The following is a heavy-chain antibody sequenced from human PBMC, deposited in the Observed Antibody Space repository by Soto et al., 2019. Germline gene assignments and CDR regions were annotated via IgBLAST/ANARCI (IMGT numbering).Heavy chain of an antibody. J-gene: IGHJ6*02. CDR2: INQSGTT. CDR3: ARDIITVIGGEIYYYFGMDV. D-gene: IGHD3-10*01. CDR1: GGSFREYY. V-gene: IGHV4-34*01. Sequence: ETLSLTCAVNGGSFREYYWSWLRQPPGKGLEWIGEINQSGTTHYNPSLKRRINISIDTSKNQFSLNLTSVTAADTATYYCARDIITVIGGEIYYYFGMDVWGQGTTVTVSS.